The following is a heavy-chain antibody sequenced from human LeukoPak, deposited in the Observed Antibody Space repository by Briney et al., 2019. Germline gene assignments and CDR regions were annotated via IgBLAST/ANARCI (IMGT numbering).Heavy chain of an antibody. Sequence: ASVKVSCKASGYSFSSYGISWVRPAPGQGLEWMGWISAYNGNTKYAQKLQGRVTMTTDTSTSTAYMELMSLRSDDTAVFYCARGGIVGATRPTYFDYWGQGTLVTVSS. J-gene: IGHJ4*02. V-gene: IGHV1-18*01. CDR3: ARGGIVGATRPTYFDY. D-gene: IGHD1-26*01. CDR2: ISAYNGNT. CDR1: GYSFSSYG.